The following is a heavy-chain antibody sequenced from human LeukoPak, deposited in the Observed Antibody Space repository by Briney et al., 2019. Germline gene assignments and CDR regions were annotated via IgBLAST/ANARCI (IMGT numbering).Heavy chain of an antibody. J-gene: IGHJ4*02. CDR1: GGSIRGYY. Sequence: SETLSLTCTVSGGSIRGYYWSWIRQPPGKGLECIGYIYYSGSTNYNPSLKSRVTISVDTSRNQFSLKLTSVTAAGTAVYYCAKVSDRDSSGYYWGLEYWGQGTLVTVSS. V-gene: IGHV4-59*08. CDR3: AKVSDRDSSGYYWGLEY. D-gene: IGHD3-22*01. CDR2: IYYSGST.